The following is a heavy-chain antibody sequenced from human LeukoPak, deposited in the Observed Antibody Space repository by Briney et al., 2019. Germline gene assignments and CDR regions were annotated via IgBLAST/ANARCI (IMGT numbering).Heavy chain of an antibody. V-gene: IGHV3-30*02. J-gene: IGHJ4*02. Sequence: GGSLRLSCAASGFTLSSYGMHWVRQAPGKGLEWVAFIRYDGSNKYYADSVKGRFTISRDNSKNTLYLQMNSLRAEDTAVYYCAKAATLSYYYGSGSYENWGQGTLVTVSS. D-gene: IGHD3-10*01. CDR3: AKAATLSYYYGSGSYEN. CDR2: IRYDGSNK. CDR1: GFTLSSYG.